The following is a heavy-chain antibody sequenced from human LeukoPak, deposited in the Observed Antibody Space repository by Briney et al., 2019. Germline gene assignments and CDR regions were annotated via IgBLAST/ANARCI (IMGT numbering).Heavy chain of an antibody. V-gene: IGHV3-23*01. Sequence: PGGSLRLSCAASGFSFSSYAMSWVRQAPGKGLEWVSSISGSGDTSHHADSVKGRFTISRDNSKNTLYLQMNSLRAEDTAVYYCARDTVVAVADPRRYGMDVWGQGTTVTVSS. CDR1: GFSFSSYA. J-gene: IGHJ6*02. D-gene: IGHD2-15*01. CDR3: ARDTVVAVADPRRYGMDV. CDR2: ISGSGDTS.